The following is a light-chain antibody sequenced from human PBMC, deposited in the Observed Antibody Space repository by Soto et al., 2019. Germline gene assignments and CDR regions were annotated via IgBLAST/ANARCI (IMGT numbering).Light chain of an antibody. J-gene: IGKJ2*01. V-gene: IGKV1-39*01. Sequence: DIQMTQSPSSLTASVGDRVTISCRASQSISTYLNWYQQQPGKAPKLLIYAASRLQSEVPSRFDGSGSGTHFTLTISSVQPEDFTTYLCQQSYSTPYTFGQGTKVDIK. CDR1: QSISTY. CDR3: QQSYSTPYT. CDR2: AAS.